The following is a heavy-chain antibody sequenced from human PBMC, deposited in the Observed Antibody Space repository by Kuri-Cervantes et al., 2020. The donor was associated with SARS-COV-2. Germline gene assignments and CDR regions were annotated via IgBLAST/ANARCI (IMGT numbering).Heavy chain of an antibody. D-gene: IGHD3-22*01. Sequence: GGSLRLSCAASGFTFSSYAMSWVRQAPGKGLEWVSAISGSGGSTYYADSVKGRFTISRDNSKNTLYLQMNSLRAEDTAVYYCARARSGYSTLDYWGQGTRVTGSS. CDR1: GFTFSSYA. CDR2: ISGSGGST. J-gene: IGHJ4*02. CDR3: ARARSGYSTLDY. V-gene: IGHV3-23*01.